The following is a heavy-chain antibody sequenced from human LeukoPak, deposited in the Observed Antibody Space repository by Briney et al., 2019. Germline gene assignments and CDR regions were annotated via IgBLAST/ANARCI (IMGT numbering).Heavy chain of an antibody. D-gene: IGHD6-13*01. J-gene: IGHJ3*02. Sequence: GGSLRLSCAASGFTVSSNYMSWVRQAPGKGLEWVSVIYSGGSTYYADSVKGRFTISRDNSKNTLCLQMNSLRAEDTAVYYCARHSNIIAAAGNAFDIWGQGTMVTVSS. CDR2: IYSGGST. CDR3: ARHSNIIAAAGNAFDI. V-gene: IGHV3-66*04. CDR1: GFTVSSNY.